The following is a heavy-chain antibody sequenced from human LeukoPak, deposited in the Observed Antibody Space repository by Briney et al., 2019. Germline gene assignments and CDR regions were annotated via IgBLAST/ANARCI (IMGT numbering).Heavy chain of an antibody. CDR2: ISGSGGST. J-gene: IGHJ4*02. Sequence: PGGSLRLSCAASGFTFSSYAMSWVRQAPGKGLEWVSAISGSGGSTYCADSVKGRFTISRDNSKNTLYLQMNSLRAEDTAVYYCAKDQLAVAGALYYFDYWGQGTLVTVSS. CDR1: GFTFSSYA. V-gene: IGHV3-23*01. D-gene: IGHD6-19*01. CDR3: AKDQLAVAGALYYFDY.